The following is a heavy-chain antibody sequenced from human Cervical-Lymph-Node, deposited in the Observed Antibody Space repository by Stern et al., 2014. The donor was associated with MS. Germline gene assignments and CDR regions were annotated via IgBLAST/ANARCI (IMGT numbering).Heavy chain of an antibody. Sequence: VQLVESGGGVVQPGRSLTLSCAASGFSLSNSAMHWVRQAPGKGLEWVAVMSFVGGNKKYGDSVKGRFSIPRDMANNTLFLQMNSLRLEDTAVYYCMGVGDAMHVWGQGTTVIVSS. J-gene: IGHJ6*02. CDR2: MSFVGGNK. CDR3: MGVGDAMHV. CDR1: GFSLSNSA. V-gene: IGHV3-30*03.